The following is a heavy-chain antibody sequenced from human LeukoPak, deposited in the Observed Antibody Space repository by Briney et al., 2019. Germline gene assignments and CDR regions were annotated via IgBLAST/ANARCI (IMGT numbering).Heavy chain of an antibody. D-gene: IGHD1-26*01. CDR2: INHTGRT. Sequence: SETLSLTCAVSGGSFSGYYWSWIRQPPGKGLEWIGEINHTGRTNYNPSLQSRVTISVDTSKNQVSLKLSSVTAADTAVYYCARDLTLVGATGQISAFDYWGQGTLVTVSS. J-gene: IGHJ4*02. V-gene: IGHV4-34*01. CDR3: ARDLTLVGATGQISAFDY. CDR1: GGSFSGYY.